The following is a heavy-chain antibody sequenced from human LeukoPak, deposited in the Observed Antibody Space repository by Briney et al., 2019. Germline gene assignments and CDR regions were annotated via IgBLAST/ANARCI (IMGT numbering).Heavy chain of an antibody. CDR3: AKGYSGFYYASFDF. Sequence: QPGGSLILSCAASGFTFSSYVMSWVRQAPGKGLEWVSGISVSGGSTYYVDSVKGRFTISRDNSKKTLYLQMNTLRTEDTAVYYCAKGYSGFYYASFDFWGQGTLVTVSS. D-gene: IGHD1-26*01. CDR1: GFTFSSYV. CDR2: ISVSGGST. V-gene: IGHV3-23*01. J-gene: IGHJ4*02.